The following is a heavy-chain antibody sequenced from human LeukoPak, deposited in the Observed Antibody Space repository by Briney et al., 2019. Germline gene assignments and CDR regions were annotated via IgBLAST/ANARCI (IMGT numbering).Heavy chain of an antibody. CDR1: GYTFTGYY. Sequence: ASVTVSCKASGYTFTGYYMHWVRQAPGQGREWMGWINPNSGGTNYAQKFQGRVTMTRDTSISTAYMELSRLRSDDTAVYYCAREGGGSSYYFDYWGQGTLVTVSS. CDR3: AREGGGSSYYFDY. CDR2: INPNSGGT. D-gene: IGHD2-15*01. V-gene: IGHV1-2*02. J-gene: IGHJ4*02.